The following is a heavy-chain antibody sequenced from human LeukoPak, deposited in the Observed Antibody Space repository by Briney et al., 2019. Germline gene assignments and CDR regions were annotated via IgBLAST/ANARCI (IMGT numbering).Heavy chain of an antibody. Sequence: GGSLRLSCATSGFTFSSHDMNWVRQAPGKGLEWVSSISTSSSYIYYADSVKGRFTISRHNAKKSLYLQMNSLGAEDTAVYYCARERAGVAATNNWFDPWGQGTLVTVSS. CDR3: ARERAGVAATNNWFDP. J-gene: IGHJ5*02. V-gene: IGHV3-21*01. D-gene: IGHD2-15*01. CDR2: ISTSSSYI. CDR1: GFTFSSHD.